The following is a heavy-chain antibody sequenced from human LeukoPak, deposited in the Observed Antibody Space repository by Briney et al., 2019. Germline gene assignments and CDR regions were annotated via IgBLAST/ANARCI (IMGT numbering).Heavy chain of an antibody. D-gene: IGHD4-17*01. V-gene: IGHV3-30*04. CDR1: GFTFSSYA. J-gene: IGHJ6*04. Sequence: GRSLRLSCAASGFTFSSYAMHWVRQAPGKGLEWVAVISYDGSNKYYADSVKGRFTISRDSSKNTLYLQMNSLRAEDTAVYYCARGDYGDYYYGMDVWGKGTTVTVSS. CDR2: ISYDGSNK. CDR3: ARGDYGDYYYGMDV.